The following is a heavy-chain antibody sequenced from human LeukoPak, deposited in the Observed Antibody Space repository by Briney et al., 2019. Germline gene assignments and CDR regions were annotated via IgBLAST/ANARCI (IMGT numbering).Heavy chain of an antibody. CDR2: INPNSGGT. CDR3: ARVFVDTAMARDY. V-gene: IGHV1-2*02. Sequence: GASVKVSCKASGYTFTSYYMHWVRQAPGQGLEWMGWINPNSGGTNYAQKFQGRVTMTRDTSISTAYMELSRLRSDDTAVYYCARVFVDTAMARDYWGQGTLVTVSS. CDR1: GYTFTSYY. D-gene: IGHD5-18*01. J-gene: IGHJ4*02.